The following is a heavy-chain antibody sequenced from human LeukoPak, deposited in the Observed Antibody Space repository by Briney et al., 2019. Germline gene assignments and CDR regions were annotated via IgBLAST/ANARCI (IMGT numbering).Heavy chain of an antibody. D-gene: IGHD4-17*01. Sequence: GGSLRLSCGASGFTFSSYWMHWVRQAPGKGLVWVSRINSDGSSTSYADSVKGRFTISRDNAKNTLYLQMNSLRAEDTAVYYCARDSHGDYVDFDYWGQGTLVTVSS. CDR2: INSDGSST. J-gene: IGHJ4*02. V-gene: IGHV3-74*01. CDR1: GFTFSSYW. CDR3: ARDSHGDYVDFDY.